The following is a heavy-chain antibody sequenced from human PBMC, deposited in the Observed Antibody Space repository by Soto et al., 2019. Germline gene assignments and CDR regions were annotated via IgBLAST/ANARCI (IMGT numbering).Heavy chain of an antibody. CDR2: IIHLFGTA. CDR3: ARLGTKAMDV. CDR1: GGTFDAYT. V-gene: IGHV1-69*01. J-gene: IGHJ6*02. D-gene: IGHD2-2*01. Sequence: QVQLVQSGAEVRKPGSSVRVSCKASGGTFDAYTITWVRQAPGQGLEWMGGIIHLFGTANYAQKFQGRVTSTADESTTTAHMELSSLRSEDTAVYFCARLGTKAMDVWGQGTTVTISS.